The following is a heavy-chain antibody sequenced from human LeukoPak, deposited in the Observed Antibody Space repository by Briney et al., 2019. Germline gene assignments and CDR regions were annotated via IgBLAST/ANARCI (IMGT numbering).Heavy chain of an antibody. D-gene: IGHD5/OR15-5a*01. V-gene: IGHV4-34*01. CDR1: GGSFSGYY. J-gene: IGHJ4*02. CDR2: INHSGST. CDR3: ARESELIWSGESTDYFDY. Sequence: SETLSLTCAVYGGSFSGYYWSWIRQPPGKGLEWIGEINHSGSTNYNPSLKSRVTISVDTSKNQFSLKLSSVTAADTAVYYCARESELIWSGESTDYFDYWGPGTLVTVSS.